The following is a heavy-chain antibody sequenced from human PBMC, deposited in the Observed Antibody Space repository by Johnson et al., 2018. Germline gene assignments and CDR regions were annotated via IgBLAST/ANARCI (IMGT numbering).Heavy chain of an antibody. CDR3: ASSLIIVGAMGMGDV. D-gene: IGHD1-26*01. J-gene: IGHJ6*02. CDR1: GFTFGNYA. Sequence: VQLQESGGGLVKXGRSLRLSCTASGFTFGNYAMSWFRQAPGKGLEWVGFIRSKAYGGTTEYAASVKGRFTISRDNAKNSLYLQMNSLRAEDTAVYYCASSLIIVGAMGMGDVWGQGTTVTVSS. CDR2: IRSKAYGGTT. V-gene: IGHV3-49*05.